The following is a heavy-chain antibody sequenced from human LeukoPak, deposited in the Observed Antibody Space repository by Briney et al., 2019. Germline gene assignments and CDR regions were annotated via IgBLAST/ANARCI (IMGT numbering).Heavy chain of an antibody. D-gene: IGHD4-17*01. Sequence: GGSLRLSCAASGFTFSSYEMNWVRQAPGKGLEWVLYISSSGSVISYAGSVKGRFTISRDNAKNSLYLQMNSLRAEDTAVYYCAREEYGDYFDYWGQGTLVTVSS. V-gene: IGHV3-48*03. CDR2: ISSSGSVI. CDR3: AREEYGDYFDY. CDR1: GFTFSSYE. J-gene: IGHJ4*02.